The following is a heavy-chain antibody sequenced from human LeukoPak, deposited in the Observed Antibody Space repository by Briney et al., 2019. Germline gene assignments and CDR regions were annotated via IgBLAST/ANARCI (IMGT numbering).Heavy chain of an antibody. CDR1: GYTFTTYD. CDR2: MNPNSGNT. D-gene: IGHD1-14*01. Sequence: ASVKVSCKASGYTFTTYDINWVQQATGQGLEWMGWMNPNSGNTDYAQKFQGRVTMTRNTSITTAFMELNNLRSEDTAVYYCARGPPEHPQGYWGQGTLVTVSS. V-gene: IGHV1-8*01. J-gene: IGHJ4*02. CDR3: ARGPPEHPQGY.